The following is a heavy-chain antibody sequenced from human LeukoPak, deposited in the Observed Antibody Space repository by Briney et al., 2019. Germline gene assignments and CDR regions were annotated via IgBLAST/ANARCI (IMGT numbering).Heavy chain of an antibody. Sequence: GGSLRLSCTASGFTFDDYGMSWVRQGPGKGLEWVSGINWNGDSTGYADSVKGRFTISRDNAKNSLYLQMNSLRAEDTALYYCARGRYYYYMDVWGKGTTVTVSS. V-gene: IGHV3-20*04. J-gene: IGHJ6*03. CDR1: GFTFDDYG. CDR2: INWNGDST. CDR3: ARGRYYYYMDV.